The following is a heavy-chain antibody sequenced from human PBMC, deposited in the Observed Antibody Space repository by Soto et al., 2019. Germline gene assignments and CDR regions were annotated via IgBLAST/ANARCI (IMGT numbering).Heavy chain of an antibody. CDR1: GGSISSGGYY. CDR3: ARGDVLMGFDY. D-gene: IGHD2-8*01. Sequence: SETLSLTCTVSGGSISSGGYYWSWIRQHPGKGLEWIGYIYYSGSTYYNPSLKSRVTISVDTSKNQFSLKLCSVTAADTAVYYCARGDVLMGFDYWGQGTLVTVSS. V-gene: IGHV4-31*03. J-gene: IGHJ4*02. CDR2: IYYSGST.